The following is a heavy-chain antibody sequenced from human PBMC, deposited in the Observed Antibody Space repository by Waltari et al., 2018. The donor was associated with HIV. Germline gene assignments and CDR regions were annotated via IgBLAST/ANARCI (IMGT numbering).Heavy chain of an antibody. CDR2: ISGSGGST. CDR1: GFTFSSYA. J-gene: IGHJ4*02. CDR3: AKRAIFGVVIRDFDY. D-gene: IGHD3-3*01. Sequence: EVQLLESGGGLVQPGGSLRLSCAASGFTFSSYAMSWVRRAPGKGLEWVSAISGSGGSTYYADSVKGRFTISRDNSKNTLYLQMNSLRAEDMAVYYCAKRAIFGVVIRDFDYWGQGTLVTVSS. V-gene: IGHV3-23*01.